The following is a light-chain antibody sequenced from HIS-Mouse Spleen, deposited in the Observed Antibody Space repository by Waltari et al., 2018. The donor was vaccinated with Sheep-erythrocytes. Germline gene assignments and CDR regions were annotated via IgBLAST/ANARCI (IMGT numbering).Light chain of an antibody. J-gene: IGLJ3*02. V-gene: IGLV3-10*01. CDR3: YSTDSSGXHWV. CDR2: EDS. CDR1: XLPKKY. Sequence: SYELTQPPSVSVSPGQXXRITCXGXXLPKKYAYWYQQKSGQAPVLVIYEDSKXXSGIAERFSGSXSGTMATXTIXXAQVEDEADYYCYSTDSSGXHWVFGGG.